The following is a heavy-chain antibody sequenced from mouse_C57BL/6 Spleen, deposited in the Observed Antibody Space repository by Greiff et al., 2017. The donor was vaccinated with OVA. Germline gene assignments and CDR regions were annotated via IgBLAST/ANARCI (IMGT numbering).Heavy chain of an antibody. CDR1: GYTFTSYW. J-gene: IGHJ4*01. V-gene: IGHV1-52*01. CDR2: IDPSDSET. D-gene: IGHD2-5*01. CDR3: ARHYNNYLYYAMDY. Sequence: QVQLQQPGAELVRPGSSVKLSCKASGYTFTSYWMHWVKQRPIQGLEWIGNIDPSDSETHYNQKFKDKATLTVDKSSSTAYMQLSSLTSEDSAVYYCARHYNNYLYYAMDYWGQGTSVTVSS.